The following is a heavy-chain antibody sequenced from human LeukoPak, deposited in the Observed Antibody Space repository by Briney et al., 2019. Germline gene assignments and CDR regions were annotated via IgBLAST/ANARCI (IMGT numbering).Heavy chain of an antibody. Sequence: PSETLSLTCAVSGGSISSSNWWSWVRQPPGKGLEWIGEIYHSGSTNYNPSLKSRVTISVDKSKNQFSLKLSSVTAEDTAVYYCARLNWDDGAVSGFDHWGQGILVTVSS. CDR2: IYHSGST. J-gene: IGHJ5*02. V-gene: IGHV4-4*02. CDR3: ARLNWDDGAVSGFDH. CDR1: GGSISSSNW. D-gene: IGHD6-19*01.